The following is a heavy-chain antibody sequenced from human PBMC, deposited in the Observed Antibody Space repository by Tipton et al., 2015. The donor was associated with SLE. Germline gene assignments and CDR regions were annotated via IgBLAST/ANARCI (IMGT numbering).Heavy chain of an antibody. CDR1: GGSISSHY. CDR3: ARDLAVAGRGGWFDP. J-gene: IGHJ5*02. D-gene: IGHD6-19*01. CDR2: IYYSGGT. Sequence: TLSLTCTVSGGSISSHYWSWIRQPPGKGLEWIGYIYYSGGTNYNPSLKSRVTISVDTSKNQFSLKLSSVTAADTAVYYCARDLAVAGRGGWFDPWGQGTLVTVSS. V-gene: IGHV4-59*11.